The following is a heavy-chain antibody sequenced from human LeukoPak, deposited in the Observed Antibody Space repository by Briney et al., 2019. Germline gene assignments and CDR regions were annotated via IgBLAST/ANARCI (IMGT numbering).Heavy chain of an antibody. Sequence: PGGSLRLSCAASGFTFSRYWMSWVRQAPGKGLEWVSAITGSGGSTYYADSVKGRFTISRDNSKNTLYLQMNSLRAEDTAVYYCAKDGSSGYYLTGNWFDPWGQGTLVTVSS. CDR2: ITGSGGST. CDR1: GFTFSRYW. J-gene: IGHJ5*02. D-gene: IGHD3-22*01. V-gene: IGHV3-23*01. CDR3: AKDGSSGYYLTGNWFDP.